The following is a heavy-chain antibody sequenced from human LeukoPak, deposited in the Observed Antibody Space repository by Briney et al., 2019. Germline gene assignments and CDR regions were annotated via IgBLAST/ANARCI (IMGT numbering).Heavy chain of an antibody. V-gene: IGHV4-30-4*01. CDR2: IYYSGST. CDR1: GGSISSGDYY. J-gene: IGHJ4*02. Sequence: SETLSLTCTVSGGSISSGDYYWSWIRQPPGKGLEWIGYIYYSGSTYYNPSLKSRVTISVDTSKNQFSLKLSSVTAADTAVYYCARDQGRLEWLSPAPLWGQGTLVTVSS. D-gene: IGHD3-3*01. CDR3: ARDQGRLEWLSPAPL.